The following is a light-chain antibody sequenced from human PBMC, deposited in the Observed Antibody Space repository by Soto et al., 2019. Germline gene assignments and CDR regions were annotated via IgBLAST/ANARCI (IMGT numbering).Light chain of an antibody. J-gene: IGKJ1*01. CDR1: QDISTY. CDR3: QQYYSSPRT. CDR2: AAS. Sequence: IHLTQSPSSLSASVGNRFTITCRASQDISTYLAWYQQKPGQAPKALIYAASTLQSGVPSRFRGSGSGTDFTITISCLQPEDFETYYCQQYYSSPRTFGHGTKVDIK. V-gene: IGKV1-9*01.